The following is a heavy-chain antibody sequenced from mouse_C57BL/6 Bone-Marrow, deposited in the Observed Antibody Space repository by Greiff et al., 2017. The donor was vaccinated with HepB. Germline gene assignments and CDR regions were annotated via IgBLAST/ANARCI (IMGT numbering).Heavy chain of an antibody. V-gene: IGHV5-6*01. CDR2: ISSGGSYT. Sequence: EVQLQQSGGDLVKPGGPLKLSCAASGFTFSSYGMSWVRQTPDKRLEWVATISSGGSYTYYPDSVKGRFTISRDNAKNTLYLQMSSLKSEDTAMYYCARLGVLLGYAMDYWGQGTSVTVSS. J-gene: IGHJ4*01. D-gene: IGHD2-12*01. CDR3: ARLGVLLGYAMDY. CDR1: GFTFSSYG.